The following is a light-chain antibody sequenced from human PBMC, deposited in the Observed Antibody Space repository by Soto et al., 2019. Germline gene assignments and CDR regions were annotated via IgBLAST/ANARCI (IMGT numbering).Light chain of an antibody. J-gene: IGLJ3*02. CDR1: SSNIGAGYD. CDR2: DNN. Sequence: QSALTQPPSVSGDPGQRVTISCTGTSSNIGAGYDVHWYQQLPGGAHKLLIYDNNNRPSGVPDRFSGFKSDTSASLVITGLRAEDEADYYCECQEGSLSDVMFGGGTKLTVL. V-gene: IGLV1-40*01. CDR3: ECQEGSLSDVM.